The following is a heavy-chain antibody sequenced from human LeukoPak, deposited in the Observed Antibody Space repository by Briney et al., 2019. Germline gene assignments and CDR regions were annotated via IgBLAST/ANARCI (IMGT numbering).Heavy chain of an antibody. D-gene: IGHD3/OR15-3a*01. V-gene: IGHV4-59*01. J-gene: IGHJ5*02. CDR2: VYYNGNT. CDR1: GGSISPYY. Sequence: SETLSFTCTVSGGSISPYYWTWIRQPPGKGLEWIGYVYYNGNTNYNPSLKSRITISVDTSKNHFSLRLKSVTAADTAVYYCARGPLSSRTTWTWFDPWGQGTLVTVSS. CDR3: ARGPLSSRTTWTWFDP.